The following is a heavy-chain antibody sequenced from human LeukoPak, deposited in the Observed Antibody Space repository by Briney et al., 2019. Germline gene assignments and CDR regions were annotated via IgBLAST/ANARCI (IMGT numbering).Heavy chain of an antibody. CDR3: AKDLWEWELLNSLGAFDI. J-gene: IGHJ3*02. D-gene: IGHD1-26*01. V-gene: IGHV3-30*18. Sequence: PGRSLRLSCAASGFTFSSYGMHWVRQAPGKGLEWVAVISYDGSNKYYADSVKGRFTISRDNSKNTLYLQMNSLRAEDTAVYYCAKDLWEWELLNSLGAFDIWGQGIMVTVSS. CDR1: GFTFSSYG. CDR2: ISYDGSNK.